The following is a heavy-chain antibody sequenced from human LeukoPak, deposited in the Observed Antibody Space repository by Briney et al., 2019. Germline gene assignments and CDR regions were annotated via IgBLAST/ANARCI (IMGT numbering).Heavy chain of an antibody. CDR2: IYYSGST. V-gene: IGHV4-59*08. D-gene: IGHD6-25*01. Sequence: SETLSLTCTVSGGSISSYYWSWIRQPPGKGLEWIGYIYYSGSTIYNPSLKSRVTISVDTSKNQFSLKLSSVTAADTAVYYCARSPGSFDIWGQGTMITVSS. CDR3: ARSPGSFDI. J-gene: IGHJ3*02. CDR1: GGSISSYY.